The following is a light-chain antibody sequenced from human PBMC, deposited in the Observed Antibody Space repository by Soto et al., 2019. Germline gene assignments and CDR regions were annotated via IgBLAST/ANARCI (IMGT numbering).Light chain of an antibody. V-gene: IGLV2-14*01. Sequence: QSVLTQPASVSGSPGQSITISCTGTSSDVGGYNYVSWYQQHPGKAPKLMIYDVSNRPSGVSNRFSGSKSGNTASLTSSGLQAEDEADYYCSSYTSSSTLVDVVFGGGTKVTVL. CDR1: SSDVGGYNY. J-gene: IGLJ2*01. CDR3: SSYTSSSTLVDVV. CDR2: DVS.